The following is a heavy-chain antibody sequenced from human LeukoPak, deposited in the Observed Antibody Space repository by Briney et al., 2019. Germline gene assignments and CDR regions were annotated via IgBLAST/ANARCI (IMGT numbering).Heavy chain of an antibody. V-gene: IGHV1-18*01. Sequence: ASVKVSCKASGYTFTSYGISWVRQAPGQGLEWMGWISAYNGNTNYAQKLQGRVTMTTDTSTSTVYMELRSLRSDDTAVYYCARDALWFGESSYMDVWGKGTTVTVSS. CDR2: ISAYNGNT. D-gene: IGHD3-10*01. J-gene: IGHJ6*03. CDR3: ARDALWFGESSYMDV. CDR1: GYTFTSYG.